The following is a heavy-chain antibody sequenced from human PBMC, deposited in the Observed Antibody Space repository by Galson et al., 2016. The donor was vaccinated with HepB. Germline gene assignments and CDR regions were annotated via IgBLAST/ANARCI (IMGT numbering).Heavy chain of an antibody. Sequence: SLRLSCAASGFTFTTYEMTWVRQAPGKGLEWISYISSYGSTIYYADSVKGRFTISRDNAENSLYLQMNSLRPEDTAVYYCARVREQQLLDAFDIWGQGTMVTVSS. V-gene: IGHV3-48*03. D-gene: IGHD6-13*01. CDR2: ISSYGSTI. CDR1: GFTFTTYE. CDR3: ARVREQQLLDAFDI. J-gene: IGHJ3*02.